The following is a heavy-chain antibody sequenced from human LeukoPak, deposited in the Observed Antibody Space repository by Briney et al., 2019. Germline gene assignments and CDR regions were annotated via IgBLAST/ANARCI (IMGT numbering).Heavy chain of an antibody. J-gene: IGHJ4*02. V-gene: IGHV1-46*01. CDR2: INPSGGST. Sequence: GASVKLSCKASGYTFTRHYIHWVRQAPGQGPEWLGIINPSGGSTNYAQKVQGRVTMTRDTSTSTVYMELSSLRSEDTAMYYCASWGGEAKHGLWSGPFDYWGQGTLLIVSS. CDR3: ASWGGEAKHGLWSGPFDY. CDR1: GYTFTRHY. D-gene: IGHD3-3*01.